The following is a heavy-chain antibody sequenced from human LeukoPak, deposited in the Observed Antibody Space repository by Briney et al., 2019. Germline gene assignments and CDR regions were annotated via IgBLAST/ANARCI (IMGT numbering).Heavy chain of an antibody. CDR3: ARRRVGAPLGNAFDI. CDR2: INHSGST. V-gene: IGHV4-34*01. Sequence: PSETLSFTCAVYCGSFSGYYWSWIRQPPGKGLEWIGKINHSGSTNYNPSLKSRVTISVDTSKNQFSLKLSSVTAADTAVYYCARRRVGAPLGNAFDIWGQGTMVTVSS. J-gene: IGHJ3*02. D-gene: IGHD1-26*01. CDR1: CGSFSGYY.